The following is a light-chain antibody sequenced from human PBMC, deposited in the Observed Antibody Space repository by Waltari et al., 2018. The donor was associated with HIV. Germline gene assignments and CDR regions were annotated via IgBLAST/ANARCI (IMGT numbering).Light chain of an antibody. Sequence: QSVMTPPPSAPGTPGQRVTISCSGSSSNIGRNTRNRYQQVPGTAPKVFIYSNDDRRSGVPDRVSGSKSGTSASLAISGLQAEDEADDYCATWDDSLNGWVFGGGTKVTVL. V-gene: IGLV1-44*01. CDR1: SSNIGRNT. CDR2: SND. CDR3: ATWDDSLNGWV. J-gene: IGLJ3*02.